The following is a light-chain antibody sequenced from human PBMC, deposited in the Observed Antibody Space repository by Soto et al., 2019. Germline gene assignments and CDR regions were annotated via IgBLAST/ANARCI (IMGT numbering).Light chain of an antibody. J-gene: IGKJ5*01. CDR3: QQYNNWPPVT. V-gene: IGKV3-15*01. Sequence: EIVMMQCPATLSVSPGERVTLSCRASQSVSSNLAWYQQKSGQAPRLLIYGASTRATGIPARFSGRGSGTEFTLTVSSLQSEDFAICYCQQYNNWPPVTFGQGTRLELK. CDR1: QSVSSN. CDR2: GAS.